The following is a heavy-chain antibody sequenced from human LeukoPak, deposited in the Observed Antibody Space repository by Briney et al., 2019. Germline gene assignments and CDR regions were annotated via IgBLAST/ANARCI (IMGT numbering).Heavy chain of an antibody. V-gene: IGHV4-59*01. CDR1: GGSISSYY. CDR3: ARDRGVYCSSTSCHRYYFDY. D-gene: IGHD2-2*01. J-gene: IGHJ4*02. Sequence: PSETLSLTCTVSGGSISSYYWSWIRQPPGKGLEWIGYIYYSGSTNYNPSLKSRVTISVDTSKNQFSLKLGSVTAADTAVYYCARDRGVYCSSTSCHRYYFDYWGQGTLVTVSS. CDR2: IYYSGST.